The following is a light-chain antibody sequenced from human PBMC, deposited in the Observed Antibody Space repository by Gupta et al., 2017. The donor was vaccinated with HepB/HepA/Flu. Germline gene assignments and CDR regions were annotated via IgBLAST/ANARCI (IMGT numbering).Light chain of an antibody. V-gene: IGLV7-46*01. Sequence: QAVVTQEPSLTVSPGGTVTLTCGFSTGAVTSDHYPFWFQKKPGQVPRTLIYDTNNKHSWTPARFSGSLLGGKAALTLSGAQPDDEADYYCLLFYSGGRLWVFGGGTKLTVL. CDR3: LLFYSGGRLWV. J-gene: IGLJ3*02. CDR1: TGAVTSDHY. CDR2: DTN.